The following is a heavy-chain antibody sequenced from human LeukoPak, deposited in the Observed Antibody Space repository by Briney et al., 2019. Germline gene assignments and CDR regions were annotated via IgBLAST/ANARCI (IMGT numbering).Heavy chain of an antibody. CDR1: GGSFSGYY. V-gene: IGHV4-34*01. Sequence: SETLSLTCAVYGGSFSGYYWSWIRQPPGKGLEWIGEINHSGSTNYNPSLKSRVTISVDTSKNQFSLKQSSVTAADTAVYYCARGGGRYGGNFDYWGQGTLVTVSS. CDR3: ARGGGRYGGNFDY. J-gene: IGHJ4*02. CDR2: INHSGST. D-gene: IGHD4-23*01.